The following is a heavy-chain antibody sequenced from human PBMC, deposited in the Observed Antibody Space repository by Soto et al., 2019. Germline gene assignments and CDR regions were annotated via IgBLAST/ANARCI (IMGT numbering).Heavy chain of an antibody. D-gene: IGHD3-16*02. CDR1: GGTFSSYA. CDR3: ARKGGDISGDYYYGMDV. CDR2: IIPIFGTA. V-gene: IGHV1-69*01. Sequence: QVQLVQSGAEVKKPGSSVKVSCKASGGTFSSYAISWVRQAPGQGLEWMGGIIPIFGTANYAQKFQGRVTITADESTSTAYMELSSRRSEDTAVYYCARKGGDISGDYYYGMDVWGQGTTVTVSS. J-gene: IGHJ6*02.